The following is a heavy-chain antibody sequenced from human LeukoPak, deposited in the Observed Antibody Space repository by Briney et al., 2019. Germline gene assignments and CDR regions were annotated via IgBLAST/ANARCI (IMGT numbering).Heavy chain of an antibody. D-gene: IGHD6-6*01. Sequence: SETLSLTCTVSGDSISSYYWSWIREPPRKGLEWIGYIHTGGGTSYIPSLKGRVTISIDTSKNQFSLKLSSVTAADSAVYYCARLTRLSTSPDRYYLDYWGQGTLVTVSS. CDR2: IHTGGGT. CDR1: GDSISSYY. CDR3: ARLTRLSTSPDRYYLDY. V-gene: IGHV4-4*09. J-gene: IGHJ4*02.